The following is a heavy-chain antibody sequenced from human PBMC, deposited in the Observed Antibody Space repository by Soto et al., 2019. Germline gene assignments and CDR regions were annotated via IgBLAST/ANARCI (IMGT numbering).Heavy chain of an antibody. J-gene: IGHJ3*02. CDR1: GGTFSSSA. CDR2: IIPTFGTS. Sequence: QVQLEQSGAEVRKPGSSVKVSCKASGGTFSSSAINWLRQAPGQGPEWMGGIIPTFGTSNYIPKLRGRVTITADTSTNTAYMEVSSLTSEDTAMYYCARSDTAGPTGFDIWGQGPMVTVSA. D-gene: IGHD1-7*01. V-gene: IGHV1-69*06. CDR3: ARSDTAGPTGFDI.